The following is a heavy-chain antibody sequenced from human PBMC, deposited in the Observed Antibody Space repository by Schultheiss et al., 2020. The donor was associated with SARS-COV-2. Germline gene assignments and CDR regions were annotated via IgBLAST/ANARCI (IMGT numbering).Heavy chain of an antibody. V-gene: IGHV4-59*02. CDR1: GFSVTPYY. CDR3: ARVSLPGGPDYYYYGMDV. D-gene: IGHD3-10*01. CDR2: IYYSGST. J-gene: IGHJ6*02. Sequence: SETLSLTCAVSGFSVTPYYWGWIRQPPGKGLEWIGYIYYSGSTNYNPSLKSRVTISVDTSKNQFSLKLSSVTAADTAVYYCARVSLPGGPDYYYYGMDVWGQGTTVTVSS.